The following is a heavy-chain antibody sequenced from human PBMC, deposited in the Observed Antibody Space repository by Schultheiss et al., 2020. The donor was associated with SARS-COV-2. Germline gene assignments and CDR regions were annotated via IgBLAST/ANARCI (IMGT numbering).Heavy chain of an antibody. CDR1: GFTFSDYY. D-gene: IGHD4-17*01. V-gene: IGHV3-11*04. CDR2: ISSSGSTI. Sequence: WGSLRLSCAASGFTFSDYYMSWIRQAPGKGLEWVSYISSSGSTIYYADSVKGRFTISRDNAKNSLYLQMNSLRDEDTAVYYCARDSALHGDLYYFDYWGQGTLVTVSS. J-gene: IGHJ4*02. CDR3: ARDSALHGDLYYFDY.